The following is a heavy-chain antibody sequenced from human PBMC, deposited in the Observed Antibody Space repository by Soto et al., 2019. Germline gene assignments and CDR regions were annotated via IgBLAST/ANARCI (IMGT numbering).Heavy chain of an antibody. CDR3: ARGFRSGSYTGLDY. Sequence: QVQLVESGGGVVQPGRSLRLSCAASGFTFSSYGMHWVRQAPGKGLEWVAVIWYDGSSQYYADSVKGRLTISRDNSKNTLYVQMNSLTGEDTAVYYCARGFRSGSYTGLDYWGQGTLVTVSS. CDR2: IWYDGSSQ. J-gene: IGHJ4*02. CDR1: GFTFSSYG. V-gene: IGHV3-33*01. D-gene: IGHD1-26*01.